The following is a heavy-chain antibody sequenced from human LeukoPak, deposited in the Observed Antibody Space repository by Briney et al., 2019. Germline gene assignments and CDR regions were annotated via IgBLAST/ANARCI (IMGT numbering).Heavy chain of an antibody. Sequence: GGSLRLSCAASGFTVSNSYVSWVRQAPGKGLEWASLIYSGGSTYCADSVQGRFIISRDNSKNTVYLQLNSLRAEDTAVYYCARTTESYFDLWGRGTLVTVSS. CDR3: ARTTESYFDL. CDR1: GFTVSNSY. D-gene: IGHD1-1*01. CDR2: IYSGGST. V-gene: IGHV3-66*01. J-gene: IGHJ2*01.